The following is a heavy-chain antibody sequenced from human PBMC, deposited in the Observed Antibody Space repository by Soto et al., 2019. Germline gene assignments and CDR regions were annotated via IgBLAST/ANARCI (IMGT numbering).Heavy chain of an antibody. V-gene: IGHV1-69*01. D-gene: IGHD3-10*01. Sequence: QVQLVQSGAEMTKPGSSVKVSCQSSGGTFNTYAMNWVRQAPGQGPEWMGDISPMFGAANYAPKFQGRVTITADESTGTSYMQLRSLTSEDTALYFCAREVQVHTPAFGYWGQGTLVTVSS. J-gene: IGHJ4*02. CDR3: AREVQVHTPAFGY. CDR1: GGTFNTYA. CDR2: ISPMFGAA.